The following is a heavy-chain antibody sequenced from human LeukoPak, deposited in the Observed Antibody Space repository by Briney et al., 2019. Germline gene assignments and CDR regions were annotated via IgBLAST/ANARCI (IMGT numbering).Heavy chain of an antibody. D-gene: IGHD6-19*01. Sequence: PSETLSLTCTVSGGSISIYYWSWIRQPPGKGLEWIGYIYYSGSTNYNPSLKSRVTISVDTSKNQFSLKLSSVTAADTAVYYCARARRVQYSSGWLLDYWGQGTLVTVSS. CDR2: IYYSGST. J-gene: IGHJ4*02. CDR1: GGSISIYY. CDR3: ARARRVQYSSGWLLDY. V-gene: IGHV4-59*01.